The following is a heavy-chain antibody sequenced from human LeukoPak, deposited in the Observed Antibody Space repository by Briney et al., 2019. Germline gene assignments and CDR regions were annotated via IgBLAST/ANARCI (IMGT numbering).Heavy chain of an antibody. J-gene: IGHJ4*02. Sequence: GGSLRLSCAASGFTFSSYWMHWVRQAPGKGLVWVSRINSDGSSTSYADSVKGRFAISRDNAKNTLYLQVNSLRVEDTAVYYCTREWGGFDYWGQGTLVTVSS. CDR2: INSDGSST. V-gene: IGHV3-74*01. D-gene: IGHD3-10*01. CDR1: GFTFSSYW. CDR3: TREWGGFDY.